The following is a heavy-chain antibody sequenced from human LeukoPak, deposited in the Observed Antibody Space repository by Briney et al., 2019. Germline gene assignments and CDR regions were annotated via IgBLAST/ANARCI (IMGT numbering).Heavy chain of an antibody. J-gene: IGHJ6*03. V-gene: IGHV1-69*13. CDR2: IIPIFDTA. CDR1: GGTFSSYA. CDR3: ASLGQPAAAAPGAYYYYYYMDV. Sequence: GASVKVSCKASGGTFSSYAISWVRQAPGQGLEWMGGIIPIFDTANYAQKFQGRVTITADESTSTAYMELSSLRSEDTAVYYCASLGQPAAAAPGAYYYYYYMDVWGKGTTVTISS. D-gene: IGHD6-13*01.